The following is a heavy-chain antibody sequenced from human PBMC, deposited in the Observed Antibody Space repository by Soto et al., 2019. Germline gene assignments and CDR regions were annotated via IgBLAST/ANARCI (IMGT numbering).Heavy chain of an antibody. CDR3: AGDPGDRNGMIV. V-gene: IGHV3-66*01. CDR1: RFTVSRDY. CDR2: IYSGGST. Sequence: EVQVVESGGGLVQPGGSLRLSYAASRFTVSRDYMNWVRQAPGKGLEWVSVIYSGGSTYYADSVKGRFTISRDNSKNTLYLQMNSLRAEDTAVYYCAGDPGDRNGMIVWGQGTTVTVSS. D-gene: IGHD1-26*01. J-gene: IGHJ6*02.